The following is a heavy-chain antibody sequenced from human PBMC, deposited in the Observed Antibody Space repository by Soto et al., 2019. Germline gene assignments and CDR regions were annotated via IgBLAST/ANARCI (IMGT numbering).Heavy chain of an antibody. CDR1: GSTCTSYD. V-gene: IGHV1-8*01. Sequence: ASVKVSCKASGSTCTSYDINWVRQATGQGLEWMGWMNPNSGNTGYAQKFQGRVTMTRNTSISTAYMELISLRSEDTAVYYCASVSLASGYDYYYHYCMDVCGQGTRVTVSS. D-gene: IGHD5-12*01. J-gene: IGHJ6*02. CDR2: MNPNSGNT. CDR3: ASVSLASGYDYYYHYCMDV.